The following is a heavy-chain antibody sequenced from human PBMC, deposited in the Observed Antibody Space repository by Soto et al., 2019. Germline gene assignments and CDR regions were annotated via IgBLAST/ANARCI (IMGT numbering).Heavy chain of an antibody. Sequence: QITLKESGPTLVKPTQTLTLTYTFSGFSLSTSGVGVGWIRQPPGKALEWLALIYWDDDKRYSPSLKSRLTITKDTSKNQVVLTMTNMDPVDTATYYCAHRGSGWYYFDYWGQGTLVTVSS. V-gene: IGHV2-5*02. D-gene: IGHD6-19*01. CDR2: IYWDDDK. J-gene: IGHJ4*02. CDR1: GFSLSTSGVG. CDR3: AHRGSGWYYFDY.